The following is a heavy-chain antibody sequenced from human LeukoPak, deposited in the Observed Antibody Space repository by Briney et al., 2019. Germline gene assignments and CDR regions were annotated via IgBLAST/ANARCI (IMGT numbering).Heavy chain of an antibody. CDR1: GFTFSSYS. D-gene: IGHD7-27*01. CDR2: ISSSNSYI. J-gene: IGHJ4*02. V-gene: IGHV3-21*01. Sequence: GGSLRLSCAASGFTFSSYSMDWVRQAPGKGLEWVSSISSSNSYIYYADSVKGRFTISRDNAKNSLYLQMNSLRAEDTAVYYCARGPWGTYYFDYWGQGTLVTVSS. CDR3: ARGPWGTYYFDY.